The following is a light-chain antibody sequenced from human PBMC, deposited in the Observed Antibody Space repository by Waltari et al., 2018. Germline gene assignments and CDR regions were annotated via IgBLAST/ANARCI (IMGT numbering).Light chain of an antibody. V-gene: IGLV2-23*01. CDR1: SSDVGASNL. CDR2: EGN. CDR3: CSYAGRSTLV. Sequence: QSALTQPASVSGSPGQSITISCSGTSSDVGASNLISWYQQHPGKVPTLMIYEGNKRPSVVSNRVSGSKSDNTASLTISGLQAEDEADYYCCSYAGRSTLVFGGGTKLTVL. J-gene: IGLJ3*02.